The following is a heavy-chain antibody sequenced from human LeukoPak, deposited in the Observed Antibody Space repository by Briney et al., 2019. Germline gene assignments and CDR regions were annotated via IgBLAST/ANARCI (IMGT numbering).Heavy chain of an antibody. D-gene: IGHD2-2*01. V-gene: IGHV1-69*06. CDR2: IIPIFGTA. CDR1: GGTFSSYA. J-gene: IGHJ3*02. Sequence: ASVKVSCKASGGTFSSYAISWVRRAPGQGLEWMGRIIPIFGTANYAQKFQGRVTITADKSTSTAYMELSSLRSEDTAVYYCARDLEDIVVVPAAIGDHGAFDIWGQGTMVTVSS. CDR3: ARDLEDIVVVPAAIGDHGAFDI.